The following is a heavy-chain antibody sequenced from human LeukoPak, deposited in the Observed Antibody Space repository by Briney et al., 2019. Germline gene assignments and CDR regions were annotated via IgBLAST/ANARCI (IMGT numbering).Heavy chain of an antibody. V-gene: IGHV1-18*01. CDR1: GYTFTSYG. D-gene: IGHD5-24*01. Sequence: ASVKVSCKASGYTFTSYGISWVRQAPGQGLEWMGWISAYNGNTNYAQNVQGRVTITADEATSTAYMELSSLRSEDTAVYYCAREGWLQYRYFDYWGQGTLVTVSS. CDR3: AREGWLQYRYFDY. J-gene: IGHJ4*02. CDR2: ISAYNGNT.